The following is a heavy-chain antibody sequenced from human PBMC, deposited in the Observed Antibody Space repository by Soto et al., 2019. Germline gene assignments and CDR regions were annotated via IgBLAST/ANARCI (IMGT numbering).Heavy chain of an antibody. CDR3: ARGGKAVAGKGYYFDY. Sequence: KQSQTLSLTCAISGDSVSSNSAAWNWIRQSPSRGLEWLGRTYYRSKWYNDYAVSVKSRITINPDTSKNQFSLQLNSVTPEDTAVYYCARGGKAVAGKGYYFDYWGQGTLVTVSS. CDR2: TYYRSKWYN. J-gene: IGHJ4*02. D-gene: IGHD6-19*01. V-gene: IGHV6-1*01. CDR1: GDSVSSNSAA.